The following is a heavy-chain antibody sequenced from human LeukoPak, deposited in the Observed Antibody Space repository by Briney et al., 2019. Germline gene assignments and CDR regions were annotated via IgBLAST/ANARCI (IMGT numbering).Heavy chain of an antibody. CDR1: GGSISSSSYY. V-gene: IGHV4-61*05. Sequence: SETLSLTCTVSGGSISSSSYYWGWIRQPPGKGLEWIGYIYYSGSTNYNPSLKSRLTISVDTSKNQFSLKLSSVTAADTAVYYCARQRRGSGSYYFKDVFPGHNWFDPWGQGTLVTVSS. CDR3: ARQRRGSGSYYFKDVFPGHNWFDP. J-gene: IGHJ5*02. CDR2: IYYSGST. D-gene: IGHD3-10*01.